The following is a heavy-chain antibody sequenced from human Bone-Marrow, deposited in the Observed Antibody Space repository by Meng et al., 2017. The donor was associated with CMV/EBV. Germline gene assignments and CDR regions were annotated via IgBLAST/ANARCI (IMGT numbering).Heavy chain of an antibody. J-gene: IGHJ4*02. CDR1: GYTFTGYY. D-gene: IGHD6-13*01. CDR3: AREKSSSWYGGVDY. V-gene: IGHV1-2*02. CDR2: INPNSGGT. Sequence: ASVKVSCKASGYTFTGYYRHWVRHAPGQGLEWMGWINPNSGGTNYAQKFQGRVTMTRDTYISTAYMVLSRLRSDDTAVYYCAREKSSSWYGGVDYWGQGTPVTVSS.